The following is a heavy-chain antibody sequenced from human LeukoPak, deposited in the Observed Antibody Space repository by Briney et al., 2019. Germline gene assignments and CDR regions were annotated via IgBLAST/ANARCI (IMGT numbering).Heavy chain of an antibody. J-gene: IGHJ4*02. CDR3: ARKLRYYDWLLSGLDY. CDR1: GYTFISYY. Sequence: ASVKVSCKASGYTFISYYMHWVRQAPGQGLEWMGIIKPSGGSASYAQKFQGRVTMTTDTSTSTAYMELRSLRADDTAVYYCARKLRYYDWLLSGLDYWGQGTLVTVSS. V-gene: IGHV1-46*01. D-gene: IGHD3-9*01. CDR2: IKPSGGSA.